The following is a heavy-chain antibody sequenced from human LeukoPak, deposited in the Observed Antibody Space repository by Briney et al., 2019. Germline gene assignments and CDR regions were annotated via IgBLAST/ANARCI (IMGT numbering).Heavy chain of an antibody. Sequence: ASVKVSCKASGYTFTGYYMHWVRQAPGQGLEWMGWISAYNGNTNYAQKFQGRVTMTTDTSTSTAYMELRSLRSDDTAVYYCARDGGDYDILTGSDYWGQGTLVTVPS. D-gene: IGHD3-9*01. J-gene: IGHJ4*02. CDR2: ISAYNGNT. V-gene: IGHV1-18*04. CDR3: ARDGGDYDILTGSDY. CDR1: GYTFTGYY.